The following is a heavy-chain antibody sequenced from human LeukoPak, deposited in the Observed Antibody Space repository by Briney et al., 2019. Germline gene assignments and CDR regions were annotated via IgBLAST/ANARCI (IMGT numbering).Heavy chain of an antibody. V-gene: IGHV4-59*01. CDR2: IYYGGST. D-gene: IGHD3-22*01. CDR1: VDSISSYY. Sequence: PSETLSLTCTLSVDSISSYYRSWIREPPGKGLEWIGYIYYGGSTDYNPSLKSRVTISKDTSKTQFSLRLSSVTAADTAVYYCARARLDSSGRFDYWGQGTLVTVSS. J-gene: IGHJ4*02. CDR3: ARARLDSSGRFDY.